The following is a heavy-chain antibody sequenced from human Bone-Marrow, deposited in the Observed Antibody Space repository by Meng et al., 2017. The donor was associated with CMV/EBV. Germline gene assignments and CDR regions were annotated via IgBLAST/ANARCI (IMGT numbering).Heavy chain of an antibody. CDR2: MNPNSGNT. J-gene: IGHJ6*02. V-gene: IGHV1-8*03. CDR3: ARDPYSNYVYYYYYYGMDV. D-gene: IGHD4-11*01. CDR1: GYTFTSYD. Sequence: ASVKVSCKASGYTFTSYDINWVRQATGQGLEWMGWMNPNSGNTGYAQKFQGRVTITADKSTSTAYMELSSLRSEDTAVYYCARDPYSNYVYYYYYYGMDVWGQGTTVTFSS.